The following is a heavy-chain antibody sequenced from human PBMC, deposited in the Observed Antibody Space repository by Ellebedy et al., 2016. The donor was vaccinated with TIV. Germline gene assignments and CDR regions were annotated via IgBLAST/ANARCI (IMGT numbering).Heavy chain of an antibody. J-gene: IGHJ5*02. V-gene: IGHV5-51*01. CDR2: IHPGDYDT. Sequence: GESLKISXKGFGYIFISHWIGWVRQMPGKGLEWVGIIHPGDYDTRYSPSFQGQATISVDKSINTAYLQWSSLKASDTGIYYCVRLIGMTPGITSPNWFDPWGQGTLVSVSS. D-gene: IGHD4-11*01. CDR1: GYIFISHW. CDR3: VRLIGMTPGITSPNWFDP.